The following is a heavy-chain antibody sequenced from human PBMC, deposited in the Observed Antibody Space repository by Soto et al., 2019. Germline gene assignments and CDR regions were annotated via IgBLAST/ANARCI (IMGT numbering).Heavy chain of an antibody. CDR1: GFTFSSYG. V-gene: IGHV3-30*18. CDR2: ISYDGRNK. Sequence: QVQLVESGGGVVQPGRSLRLSCAASGFTFSSYGMHWVRQAPGKGLEWVAVISYDGRNKYYVDSVKGRFAISRDNSKNTLYLEMNSLRPEDTAVYYCAKDVAMATIGDWGQGTLVTVSS. CDR3: AKDVAMATIGD. J-gene: IGHJ4*02. D-gene: IGHD5-12*01.